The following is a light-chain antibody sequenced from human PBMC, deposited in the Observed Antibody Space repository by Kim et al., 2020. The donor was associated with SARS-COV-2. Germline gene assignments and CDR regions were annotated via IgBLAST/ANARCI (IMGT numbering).Light chain of an antibody. Sequence: LVMTQTPLSLSVTPGQPASISCKSSQSLLHSDGKISLYWYLQKPGQPPQLLIYEVSKRFSGVPERFSGSGSGTDFTLKISGVEAEDVGLYYCMQGLQRLYSFGQGTKLEI. CDR3: MQGLQRLYS. J-gene: IGKJ2*03. V-gene: IGKV2D-29*01. CDR2: EVS. CDR1: QSLLHSDGKIS.